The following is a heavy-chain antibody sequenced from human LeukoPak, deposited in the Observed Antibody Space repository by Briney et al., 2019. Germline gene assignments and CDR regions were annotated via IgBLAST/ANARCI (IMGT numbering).Heavy chain of an antibody. Sequence: PGGSLRLSCAASGFTFSSYGMHWVRQAPGKGLEWVAFIRYDGSNKYYADSVKGRFTISRDNSKNTLYLQMNSLRAEDTAVYYCAKFPPFTIFGVGDAFDIWGQGTMVTVSS. V-gene: IGHV3-30*02. D-gene: IGHD3-3*01. CDR3: AKFPPFTIFGVGDAFDI. CDR2: IRYDGSNK. CDR1: GFTFSSYG. J-gene: IGHJ3*02.